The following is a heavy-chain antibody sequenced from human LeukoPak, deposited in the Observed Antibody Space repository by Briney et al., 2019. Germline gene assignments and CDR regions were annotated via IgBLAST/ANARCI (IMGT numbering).Heavy chain of an antibody. D-gene: IGHD2-2*01. V-gene: IGHV3-66*01. CDR1: GLTVRTDY. J-gene: IGHJ4*02. CDR2: MYNGGST. Sequence: GGSLRLSCAASGLTVRTDYMSWVRQDPGKGLEWISVMYNGGSTYYADSVKGRFTISRDSSENTMYLQMNSLRAEDTAVYFCVSGDYCSSTSCTENWGQGTLVAVSP. CDR3: VSGDYCSSTSCTEN.